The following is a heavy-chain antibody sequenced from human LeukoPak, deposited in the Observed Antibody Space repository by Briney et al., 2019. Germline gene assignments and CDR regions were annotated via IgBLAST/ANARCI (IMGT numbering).Heavy chain of an antibody. Sequence: SVKVSXKASGGTFSSYTISWVRQAPGQGLEWMGRIIPILGIANYAQKFQGRVTITADKSTSTAYMELSSLRSEDTAVYYCARDISYDYGDYEVSYFQHWGQGTLVTVSS. J-gene: IGHJ1*01. CDR2: IIPILGIA. D-gene: IGHD4-17*01. V-gene: IGHV1-69*04. CDR1: GGTFSSYT. CDR3: ARDISYDYGDYEVSYFQH.